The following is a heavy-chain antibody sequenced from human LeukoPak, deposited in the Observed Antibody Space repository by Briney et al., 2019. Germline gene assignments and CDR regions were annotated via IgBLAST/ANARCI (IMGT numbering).Heavy chain of an antibody. CDR1: GFSFRGYA. CDR3: AKDVAPSAYSYGLDV. CDR2: VSDDGRET. J-gene: IGHJ6*02. V-gene: IGHV3-43*02. Sequence: PGGSLRLSCAASGFSFRGYAMHWACQAPGKGLEWVSLVSDDGRETHYADSVRGRFTISRDNSNNSLYLQMTSLRTEDSALYYCAKDVAPSAYSYGLDVWGQGTTVTVTS.